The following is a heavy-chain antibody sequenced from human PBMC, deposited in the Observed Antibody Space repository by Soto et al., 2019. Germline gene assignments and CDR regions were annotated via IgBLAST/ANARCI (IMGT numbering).Heavy chain of an antibody. Sequence: ASVKVSCKASGGTFSSYAISWVRQAPGQGLEWMGGIIPIFGTANYAQKFQGRVRITADESTSTAYMELSSLRSEDTAVYYCAVGPLWEQIAYYYYGLDVWG. CDR1: GGTFSSYA. CDR3: AVGPLWEQIAYYYYGLDV. CDR2: IIPIFGTA. V-gene: IGHV1-69*13. J-gene: IGHJ6*04. D-gene: IGHD1-26*01.